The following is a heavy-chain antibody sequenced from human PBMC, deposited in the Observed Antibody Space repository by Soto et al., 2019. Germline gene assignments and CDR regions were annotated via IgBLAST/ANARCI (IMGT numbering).Heavy chain of an antibody. D-gene: IGHD4-17*01. CDR3: ARDLTSGDYGADYYYYGMAV. CDR1: GFTFSSYA. V-gene: IGHV3-30-3*01. J-gene: IGHJ6*02. Sequence: QVQLVESGGGVVQPGRSLRLSCAASGFTFSSYAMHWVRQAPGKGLEWVAVISYDGSNKYYADSVKGRFTISRDNSKNTLYLQMNSLRAEDTAVYYCARDLTSGDYGADYYYYGMAVWGQGTTVTVSS. CDR2: ISYDGSNK.